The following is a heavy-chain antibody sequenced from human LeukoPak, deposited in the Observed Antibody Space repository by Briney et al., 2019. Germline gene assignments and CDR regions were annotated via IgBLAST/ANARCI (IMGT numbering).Heavy chain of an antibody. CDR1: GFTFSNYA. Sequence: PGGSLRLSCAASGFTFSNYAMSWVRQAPGKGLEWVSAISGSGGRTYYADSVKGRFTISRDNSKNTLFLQMNSLRAEDTAIYYCARDRAVYCSGGSCQYFQHWGQGTLVTVSS. J-gene: IGHJ1*01. D-gene: IGHD2-15*01. CDR3: ARDRAVYCSGGSCQYFQH. CDR2: ISGSGGRT. V-gene: IGHV3-23*01.